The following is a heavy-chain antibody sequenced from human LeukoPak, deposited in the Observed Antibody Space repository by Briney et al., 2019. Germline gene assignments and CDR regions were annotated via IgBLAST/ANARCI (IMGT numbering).Heavy chain of an antibody. CDR3: ARDRNYYDSSGYYNWYFDL. D-gene: IGHD3-22*01. CDR2: IYHSGST. CDR1: GGSISSGGYS. J-gene: IGHJ2*01. V-gene: IGHV4-30-2*01. Sequence: SETLSLTCAVSGGSISSGGYSWSWIRQPPGKGLEWIVYIYHSGSTYYNPSLKSRVTISVDRSKNQFSLKLSSVTAADTAVYYCARDRNYYDSSGYYNWYFDLWGRGTLVTVSS.